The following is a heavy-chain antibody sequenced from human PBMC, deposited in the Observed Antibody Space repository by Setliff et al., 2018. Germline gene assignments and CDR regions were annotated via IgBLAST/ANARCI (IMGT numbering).Heavy chain of an antibody. V-gene: IGHV4-61*09. D-gene: IGHD3-3*01. CDR1: GGSINSGSYY. CDR3: ARMSGFLYMDA. Sequence: TSETLSLTCTVSGGSINSGSYYWSFIRQPAGKGLEWIGQIYASWSTNYNPSLKSRVTMSVDTSKNQFSLKLSSVTAADTAVYYCARMSGFLYMDAWGKGTTVTVSS. J-gene: IGHJ6*03. CDR2: IYASWST.